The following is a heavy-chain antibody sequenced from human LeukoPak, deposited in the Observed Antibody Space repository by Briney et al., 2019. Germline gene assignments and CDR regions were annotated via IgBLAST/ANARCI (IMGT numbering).Heavy chain of an antibody. CDR1: GGSISSGSYY. CDR3: ARAAILEWFRPHAFDI. V-gene: IGHV4-61*02. CDR2: IYTSGST. J-gene: IGHJ3*02. Sequence: SQTLSLTCTVSGGSISSGSYYWSWIRQPAGKGLEWIGRIYTSGSTNYNPSLKSRVTISVDTSKNQFSLKLSSVTAADTAVYYCARAAILEWFRPHAFDIWGQGTMVTVSS. D-gene: IGHD3-3*02.